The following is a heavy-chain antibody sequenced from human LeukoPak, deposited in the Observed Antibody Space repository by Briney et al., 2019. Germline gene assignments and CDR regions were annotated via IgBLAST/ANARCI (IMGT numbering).Heavy chain of an antibody. CDR2: ISGSGGST. D-gene: IGHD3-22*01. V-gene: IGHV3-23*01. CDR3: ARRSYYDSGGYYYDF. Sequence: PGGSLRVSCAASGFTFTSYAMSWVRQAPGKGLEWVSAISGSGGSTYYADSVQGRFTISRDNSKNTLYLQMTSLRAEDTAVYYCARRSYYDSGGYYYDFWGQGTLVTVSS. CDR1: GFTFTSYA. J-gene: IGHJ4*02.